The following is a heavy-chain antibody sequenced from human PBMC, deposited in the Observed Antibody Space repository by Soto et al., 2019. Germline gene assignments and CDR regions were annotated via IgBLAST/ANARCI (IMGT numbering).Heavy chain of an antibody. Sequence: SETLSLTCSVSGDSIVTSGYYWSWIRQHPGKGLEWIGRIYYTGDTYYNPSLKGQFTMSVDTSKNQFSLNLSSVTAADTAVYYCARDSGLYSSSSFDYWGRGTRVTVSS. CDR1: GDSIVTSGYY. J-gene: IGHJ4*02. CDR3: ARDSGLYSSSSFDY. V-gene: IGHV4-31*01. D-gene: IGHD6-6*01. CDR2: IYYTGDT.